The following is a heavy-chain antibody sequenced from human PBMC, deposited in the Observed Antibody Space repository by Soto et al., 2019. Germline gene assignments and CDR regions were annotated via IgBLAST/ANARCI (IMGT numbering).Heavy chain of an antibody. J-gene: IGHJ6*02. V-gene: IGHV4-39*01. Sequence: PSETLSLTCTVSGGSISSSSYYWGWIRQPPGKGLEWIGSIYYSGSTYYNPSLKSRVTISVDTSKNQFSLKLSSVTAADTAVYYCASTTFEWELPAPYYYYGMDVWGQGTTVTVSS. CDR1: GGSISSSSYY. CDR3: ASTTFEWELPAPYYYYGMDV. D-gene: IGHD1-26*01. CDR2: IYYSGST.